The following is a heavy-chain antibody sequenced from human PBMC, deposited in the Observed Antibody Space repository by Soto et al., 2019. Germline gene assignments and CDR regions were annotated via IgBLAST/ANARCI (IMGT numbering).Heavy chain of an antibody. Sequence: GGSLRLSCAVSGFTFSSYGMQWARQAPGKGLDWVAVISYDGSNKHYADSVKGRFTISRDNSKNTLYLEMNSLRTEDTAVYYCAGGQYFFDYCGQGTLVTVSS. CDR3: AGGQYFFDY. D-gene: IGHD3-10*01. CDR2: ISYDGSNK. CDR1: GFTFSSYG. V-gene: IGHV3-30*03. J-gene: IGHJ4*02.